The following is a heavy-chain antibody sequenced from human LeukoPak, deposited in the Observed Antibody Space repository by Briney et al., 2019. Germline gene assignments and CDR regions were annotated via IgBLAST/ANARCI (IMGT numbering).Heavy chain of an antibody. CDR1: GGSISSSSYY. CDR2: IYYSGST. CDR3: ARQFTDDFWSGYPSYYYMDV. D-gene: IGHD3-3*01. Sequence: SETLXLTCTVSGGSISSSSYYWGWIRQPPGKGLEWIESIYYSGSTYYNPSLKSRVTISVNTAKNKFSLKLSSVTAADTAVYYCARQFTDDFWSGYPSYYYMDVWGKGTTATVSS. V-gene: IGHV4-39*01. J-gene: IGHJ6*03.